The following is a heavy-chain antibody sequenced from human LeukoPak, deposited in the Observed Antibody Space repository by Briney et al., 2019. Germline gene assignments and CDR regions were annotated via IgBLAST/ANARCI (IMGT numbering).Heavy chain of an antibody. CDR1: GFTFSSYA. CDR3: AVEGLPPDFDY. Sequence: PGGSLRLSCAASGFTFSSYAMHWVRQAPGRGLEWVAVISYDGSNKYYADSVKGRFTISRDNSKNTLYLQMNSLRAEDTAVYYCAVEGLPPDFDYWGQGTLVTVSS. V-gene: IGHV3-30*04. J-gene: IGHJ4*02. CDR2: ISYDGSNK. D-gene: IGHD5-18*01.